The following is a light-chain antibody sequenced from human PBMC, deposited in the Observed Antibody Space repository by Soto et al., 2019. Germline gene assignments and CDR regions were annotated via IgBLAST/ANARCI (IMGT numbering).Light chain of an antibody. CDR2: AAV. CDR3: QQSYSTPWT. CDR1: QSISTY. V-gene: IGKV1-39*01. Sequence: DIQMTQSPSSLSASVGDRVTITCRASQSISTYLNWYQQKPGKAPSLLIYAAVTLQSGVPSRFSGSESGTDFTLTISSLQPEDFATYYCQQSYSTPWTFGQGTKVEIK. J-gene: IGKJ1*01.